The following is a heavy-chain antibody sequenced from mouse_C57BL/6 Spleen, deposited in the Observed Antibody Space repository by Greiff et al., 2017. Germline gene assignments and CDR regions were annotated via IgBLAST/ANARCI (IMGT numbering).Heavy chain of an antibody. CDR3: SMEGSFGGFAY. Sequence: QVQLQQSGAELVKPGASVKMSCKASGYTFTTSPIDWMKQNPGQSLEWIGNFYPYNDDTKYKDKFKGKATLTVEKSSSTVYLELSRITSDDSAVYYCSMEGSFGGFAYWGQGTLVTVSA. J-gene: IGHJ3*01. CDR2: FYPYNDDT. D-gene: IGHD1-1*02. V-gene: IGHV1-47*01. CDR1: GYTFTTSP.